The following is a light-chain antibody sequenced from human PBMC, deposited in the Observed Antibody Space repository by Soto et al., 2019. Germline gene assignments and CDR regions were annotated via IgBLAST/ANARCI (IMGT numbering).Light chain of an antibody. CDR1: QSVRTY. V-gene: IGKV3-11*01. Sequence: EIVLTQPPVTLSLSPGERATLSCRASQSVRTYLAWYQQRPGQAPRLLIYDASNRATGIPARFSGSGSGTDFTLTISSLEPEDFAVYYCQHRNSWPGTFGQGTNLEIK. CDR3: QHRNSWPGT. CDR2: DAS. J-gene: IGKJ2*02.